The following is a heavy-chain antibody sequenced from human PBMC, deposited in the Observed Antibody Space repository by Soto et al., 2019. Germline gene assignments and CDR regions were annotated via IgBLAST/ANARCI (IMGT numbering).Heavy chain of an antibody. Sequence: PSETLSLTCTVSGGSISSYYWSWIRQPPGKGLEWIGYIYYSGSTNYNPSLKSRVTISVDTSKNQFSLKLSSVTAADTAVYYCARPQYCSGGSCYSTYFQHWGQGTLVTVSS. D-gene: IGHD2-15*01. J-gene: IGHJ1*01. CDR3: ARPQYCSGGSCYSTYFQH. CDR2: IYYSGST. V-gene: IGHV4-59*08. CDR1: GGSISSYY.